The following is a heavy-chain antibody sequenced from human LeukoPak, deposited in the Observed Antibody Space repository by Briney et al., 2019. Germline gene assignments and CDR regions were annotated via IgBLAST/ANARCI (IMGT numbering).Heavy chain of an antibody. J-gene: IGHJ4*02. D-gene: IGHD2-2*01. V-gene: IGHV3-23*01. CDR2: ISGSGDIT. CDR1: GFTFRSYA. CDR3: AKVSRFAVVPAAMLDY. Sequence: GGSLRLSCAASGFTFRSYAMSWLRQAPGKGLEWVSAISGSGDITYYADSVKGRFTMSRDNFKNTLYLQMNSLRAEDTAVYYCAKVSRFAVVPAAMLDYWGQGIQVTVSS.